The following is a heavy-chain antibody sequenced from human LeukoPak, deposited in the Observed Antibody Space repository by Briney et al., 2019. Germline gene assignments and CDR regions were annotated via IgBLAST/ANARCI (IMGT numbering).Heavy chain of an antibody. CDR3: ARGDVWWELVY. CDR1: GYTFTSYY. Sequence: ASVKVSCKASGYTFTSYYIHWVRQAPGQGLEWMGIINPSGGSTSYAQKFQGRVTMTRDTSTTTVYMEVSGLRSEDTAVYYCARGDVWWELVYWGQGTLVTVSS. CDR2: INPSGGST. V-gene: IGHV1-46*01. D-gene: IGHD1-26*01. J-gene: IGHJ4*02.